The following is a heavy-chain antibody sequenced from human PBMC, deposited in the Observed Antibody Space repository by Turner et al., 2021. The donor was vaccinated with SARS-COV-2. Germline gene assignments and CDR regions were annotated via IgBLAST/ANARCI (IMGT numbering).Heavy chain of an antibody. CDR1: GFTFSSYG. D-gene: IGHD6-19*01. J-gene: IGHJ4*02. Sequence: QVQLVESGGGVVQPGRSLRLSCAASGFTFSSYGMHWVLQAPGKGLEWVAFIWYDGSNKYYADSVKGRFTISRDNSKNTLYLQRNSLRAEDTAVYYCARDKGEGSSGWLIPSGSYYFDYWGQGTLVTVSS. CDR3: ARDKGEGSSGWLIPSGSYYFDY. V-gene: IGHV3-33*01. CDR2: IWYDGSNK.